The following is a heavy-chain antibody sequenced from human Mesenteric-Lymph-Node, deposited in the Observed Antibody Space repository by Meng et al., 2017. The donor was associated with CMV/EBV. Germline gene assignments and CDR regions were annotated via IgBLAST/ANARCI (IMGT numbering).Heavy chain of an antibody. V-gene: IGHV3-23*01. CDR2: ISGSGGST. J-gene: IGHJ4*02. CDR3: VKGWQNLGDY. D-gene: IGHD7-27*01. Sequence: SCKASGGTFSSYAISWVRQAPGKGLEWVSSISGSGGSTYSADSVKGRLTISRDNSESTLYLQMNSLTAEDTAIYYCVKGWQNLGDYWGQGTLVTVSS. CDR1: GGTFSSYA.